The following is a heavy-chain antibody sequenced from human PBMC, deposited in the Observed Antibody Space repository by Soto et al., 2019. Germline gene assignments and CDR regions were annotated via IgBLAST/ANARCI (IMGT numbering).Heavy chain of an antibody. V-gene: IGHV1-2*04. CDR2: INPNSGGT. Sequence: ASVKVSCKAFGYTFTGYYMHWVRQAPGQGLEWMGWINPNSGGTNYAQKFQGWVTMTRDTSISTAYMELSRLRSDDTAVYYCARERAVVVPAAMGYGMDVWGQGTTVTV. D-gene: IGHD2-2*01. CDR3: ARERAVVVPAAMGYGMDV. J-gene: IGHJ6*02. CDR1: GYTFTGYY.